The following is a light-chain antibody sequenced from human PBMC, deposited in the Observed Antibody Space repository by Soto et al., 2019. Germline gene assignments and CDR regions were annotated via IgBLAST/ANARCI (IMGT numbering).Light chain of an antibody. V-gene: IGKV3-20*01. CDR1: QSISSRS. CDR3: QQYNNWPRT. Sequence: EIVLTQSPGTLSLSPGERATLSCRASQSISSRSLAWYQQKPGQAPRLLIYGASNRATGIPARFSGSGSGTDFTLTISSLEPEDFAVYYCQQYNNWPRTFGQGTKVDI. CDR2: GAS. J-gene: IGKJ1*01.